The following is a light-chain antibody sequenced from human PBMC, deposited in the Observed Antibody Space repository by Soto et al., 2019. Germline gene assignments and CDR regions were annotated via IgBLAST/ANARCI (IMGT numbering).Light chain of an antibody. J-gene: IGLJ2*01. CDR1: SSNIGAGYD. V-gene: IGLV1-40*01. CDR2: DNN. Sequence: QSVLTQPPSVSGAPGQRVTISCTGSSSNIGAGYDVHWYQQLPGTAPKLLIYDNNNRPSGVPDRFSASKSGTSASLAITGLQAEDEADYYCQSYDSSLSASVFGGGTKLTVL. CDR3: QSYDSSLSASV.